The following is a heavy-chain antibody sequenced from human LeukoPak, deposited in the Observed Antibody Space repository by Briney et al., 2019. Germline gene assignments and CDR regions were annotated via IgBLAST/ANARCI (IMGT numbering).Heavy chain of an antibody. CDR2: TYFRSKWYI. D-gene: IGHD3-16*01. Sequence: SQTLSLTCAISGDSVSNNSAAWYWIRQSPSRGLEGLGRTYFRSKWYIDYAVSVQGRISINPDTYRNQFSLHLNSVTPEDTAVYYCARVHYVGELHWFDPWGQGTLVTVSS. CDR1: GDSVSNNSAA. V-gene: IGHV6-1*01. J-gene: IGHJ5*02. CDR3: ARVHYVGELHWFDP.